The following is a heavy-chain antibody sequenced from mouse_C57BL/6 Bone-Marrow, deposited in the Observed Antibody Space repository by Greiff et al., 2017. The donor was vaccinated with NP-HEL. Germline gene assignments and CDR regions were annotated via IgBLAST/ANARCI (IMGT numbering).Heavy chain of an antibody. Sequence: VQLVESGAELVKPGASVKVSCKASGYTFTSYWMPWVKQRPGQGLEWIGRIHPADGNTNYNEKFKGKATLTVDKSSSTAYMQLSSLTSEDSAVYYCAIWDERAYWGQGTLVTVSA. CDR1: GYTFTSYW. CDR2: IHPADGNT. J-gene: IGHJ3*01. D-gene: IGHD4-1*01. V-gene: IGHV1-74*01. CDR3: AIWDERAY.